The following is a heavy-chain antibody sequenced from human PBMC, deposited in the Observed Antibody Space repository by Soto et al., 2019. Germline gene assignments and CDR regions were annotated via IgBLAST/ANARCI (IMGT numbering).Heavy chain of an antibody. D-gene: IGHD3-22*01. J-gene: IGHJ3*02. CDR3: ARDWNYYGSNAYYDAFDI. Sequence: PGGSLRLSCAVSGSPFSYYWMTWVRQAPGKGLEWVANIRQDGGEEDYVDSVKGRFTVSRDNANNLLYLQMNSLRAEDTAVYYCARDWNYYGSNAYYDAFDICGQGTMVTVSS. CDR2: IRQDGGEE. V-gene: IGHV3-7*01. CDR1: GSPFSYYW.